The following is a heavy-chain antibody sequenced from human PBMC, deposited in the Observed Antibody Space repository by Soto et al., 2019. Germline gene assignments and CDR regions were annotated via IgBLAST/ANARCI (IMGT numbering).Heavy chain of an antibody. J-gene: IGHJ4*01. D-gene: IGHD3-10*01. CDR2: FYYTGIT. V-gene: IGHV4-59*08. CDR1: GGSISDYY. CDR3: ARHVVESLSFGERLHHFGY. Sequence: SQTLSLTCTVAGGSISDYYCSWSLKPPGKGLEWIGYFYYTGITNYNPSLKSRISMSVDTSKNQFSLKLSSVTAADTAVYYCARHVVESLSFGERLHHFGYRGHGTLVTVSS.